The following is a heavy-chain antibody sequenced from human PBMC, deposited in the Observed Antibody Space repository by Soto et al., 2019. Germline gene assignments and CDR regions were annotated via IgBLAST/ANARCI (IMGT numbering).Heavy chain of an antibody. CDR3: ARVPVDTYMINWFDP. CDR1: GGSVSSGDYY. CDR2: IYYSGST. Sequence: PSETLSLTCTVSGGSVSSGDYYWSWIRQPPGKGLEWIGYIYYSGSTNYNPSLKSRVSISLDTSKNQFSLRLTSVTAADTAVYYGARVPVDTYMINWFDPWGQGTLVTVSS. J-gene: IGHJ5*02. V-gene: IGHV4-61*08. D-gene: IGHD5-18*01.